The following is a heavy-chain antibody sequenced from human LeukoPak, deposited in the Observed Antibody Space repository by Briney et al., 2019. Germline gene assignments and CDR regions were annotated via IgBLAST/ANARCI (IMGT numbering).Heavy chain of an antibody. D-gene: IGHD3-22*01. CDR2: TSSDLNVK. V-gene: IGHV3-30-3*01. CDR3: ARDRIYYDSSGYADY. CDR1: GFTFRNYV. J-gene: IGHJ4*02. Sequence: PGGSLRLSCAASGFTFRNYVIHWVRQAPGKGLEWVAVTSSDLNVKLYADSVKGRFTISRDNSKNTLYLQMNSLRAEDTAVYYCARDRIYYDSSGYADYWGQGTLVTVSS.